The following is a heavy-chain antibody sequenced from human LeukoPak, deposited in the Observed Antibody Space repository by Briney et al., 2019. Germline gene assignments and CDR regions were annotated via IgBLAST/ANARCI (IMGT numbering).Heavy chain of an antibody. V-gene: IGHV1-69*04. CDR3: ARALYYYDSSGYYSDY. CDR2: IIPILGIA. CDR1: GGTFSSYA. J-gene: IGHJ4*02. Sequence: GASVKVSCKASGGTFSSYAISWVRQAPGQGLEWMGRIIPILGIANYAQKFQGRVTITADKSTSTAYMELSSLRSEDTAVYYCARALYYYDSSGYYSDYWGQGTLVTVSS. D-gene: IGHD3-22*01.